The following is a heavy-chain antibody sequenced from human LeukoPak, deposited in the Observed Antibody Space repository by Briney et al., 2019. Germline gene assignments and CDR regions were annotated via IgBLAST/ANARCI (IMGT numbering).Heavy chain of an antibody. J-gene: IGHJ4*02. D-gene: IGHD6-13*01. Sequence: GGSLRLSCAVSGFTFSSYSMNWVRQAPGKGLEWVSYISSSSSTIYYADSVKGRFTISRDNAKNSLYLQMNSLRAEDTAVYYCAREYSSSWPDYWGQGTLVTVSS. CDR1: GFTFSSYS. CDR3: AREYSSSWPDY. V-gene: IGHV3-48*04. CDR2: ISSSSSTI.